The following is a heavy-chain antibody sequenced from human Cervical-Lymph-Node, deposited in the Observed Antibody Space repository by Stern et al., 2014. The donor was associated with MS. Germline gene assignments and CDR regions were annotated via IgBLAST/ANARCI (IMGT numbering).Heavy chain of an antibody. Sequence: EVQLVESGAEVKKPGESLKISCKASGYNFTNYWIGWVRQMPGKGLEWVAVIYPGDYDTRYSPAFEGPVTISGDKSTSTAFLQLSSLKASYTAIYFCAIHHVPYEFLEVDYWGQGTLVIVSS. D-gene: IGHD2-2*01. V-gene: IGHV5-51*01. CDR1: GYNFTNYW. J-gene: IGHJ4*02. CDR2: IYPGDYDT. CDR3: AIHHVPYEFLEVDY.